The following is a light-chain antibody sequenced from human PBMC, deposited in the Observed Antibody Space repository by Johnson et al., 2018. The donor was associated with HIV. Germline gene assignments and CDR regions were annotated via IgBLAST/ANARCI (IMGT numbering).Light chain of an antibody. CDR2: DND. J-gene: IGLJ1*01. CDR1: SSNIGNNY. CDR3: GTWDGGLSIYV. V-gene: IGLV1-51*01. Sequence: QSVLTQPPSMSAAPGQKVTISCSGSSSNIGNNYVSWYQQLPGTAPKLLIYDNDKRPSGIPDRFCASKSDTSATLGITGLQTGDEANYYRGTWDGGLSIYVFGTGTEVTVL.